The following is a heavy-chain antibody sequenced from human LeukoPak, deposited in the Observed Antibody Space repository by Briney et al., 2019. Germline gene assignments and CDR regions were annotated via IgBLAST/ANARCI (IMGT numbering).Heavy chain of an antibody. Sequence: SETLSLTCAVYGGSFSGYYWSWIRHPPGKGLEWVGEINHNGSTNYNPSLKSRVTISVDTSKNQFSLKLSSVTAADTAVYYCARQSYRYEVDYWGQGTLVTVSS. J-gene: IGHJ4*02. CDR3: ARQSYRYEVDY. CDR1: GGSFSGYY. V-gene: IGHV4-34*01. CDR2: INHNGST. D-gene: IGHD1-1*01.